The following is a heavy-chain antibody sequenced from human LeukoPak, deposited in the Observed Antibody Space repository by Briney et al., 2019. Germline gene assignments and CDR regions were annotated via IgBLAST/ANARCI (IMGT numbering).Heavy chain of an antibody. D-gene: IGHD3-3*01. Sequence: ASVKVSCKASGYTFTGYYMHWVRQAPGQGLEWMGWINPNCGGTNYAQKFQGRVTMTRDTSISTAYMELNRLRSDDTAVHYCARGGFWSGYSDYWGQGTLVTVSS. CDR1: GYTFTGYY. V-gene: IGHV1-2*02. J-gene: IGHJ4*02. CDR2: INPNCGGT. CDR3: ARGGFWSGYSDY.